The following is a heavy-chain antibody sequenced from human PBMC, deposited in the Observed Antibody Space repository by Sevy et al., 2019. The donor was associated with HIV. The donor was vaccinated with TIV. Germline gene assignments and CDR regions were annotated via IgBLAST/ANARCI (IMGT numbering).Heavy chain of an antibody. CDR3: AGENAWGRGYS. CDR2: LYYNGHI. Sequence: SETLSLTCTVSGGSITSLYWNWIRRPPGKGLEWIATLYYNGHINYNPSLKSRVTLSLYTSKNQFSLRLSSVTAADTAMYYCAGENAWGRGYSWGQGTLVTVSS. J-gene: IGHJ4*02. D-gene: IGHD1-26*01. CDR1: GGSITSLY. V-gene: IGHV4-59*08.